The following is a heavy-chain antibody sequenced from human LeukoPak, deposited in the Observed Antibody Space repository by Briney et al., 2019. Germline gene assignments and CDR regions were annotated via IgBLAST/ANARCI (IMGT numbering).Heavy chain of an antibody. CDR2: ISVNNGNT. CDR3: QRITIFGVVIDFDY. J-gene: IGHJ4*02. D-gene: IGHD3-3*01. V-gene: IGHV1-18*01. CDR1: GCAFDFYG. Sequence: ASVKVSCKASGCAFDFYGLSWVRQAPGQGLEWMGWISVNNGNTHYAQKFQGRVTMTTDTSTSTAYMEVRSLRSDDTAIYYCQRITIFGVVIDFDYWGQGTLVTVSS.